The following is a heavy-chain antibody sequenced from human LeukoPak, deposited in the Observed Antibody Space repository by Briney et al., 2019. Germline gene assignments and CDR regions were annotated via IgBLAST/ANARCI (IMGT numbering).Heavy chain of an antibody. CDR3: ARGGDGYKSPWFDP. V-gene: IGHV3-23*01. Sequence: GGSLRLSCAASGFTFSSYAMSWVRQAPGKGLEWVSAISGSGGSTYYADSVKGRFTISRDNSKNTLYLQMNSLRAEDTAVYYCARGGDGYKSPWFDPWGRGTLVTVSS. D-gene: IGHD5-24*01. J-gene: IGHJ5*02. CDR2: ISGSGGST. CDR1: GFTFSSYA.